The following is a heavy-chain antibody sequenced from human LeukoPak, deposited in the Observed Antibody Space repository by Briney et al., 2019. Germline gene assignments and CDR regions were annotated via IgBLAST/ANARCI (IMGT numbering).Heavy chain of an antibody. J-gene: IGHJ4*02. Sequence: GGSLRLSCATSGFSFSTQEMTWVRQAPGKGLEWVSYVSSNSRTIYYADSVKGRFTISRDNTRNSVFLQLNSLRVEDTGFYYCARGSYTGFDLYFDYWGQGTLVTVSS. CDR2: VSSNSRTI. V-gene: IGHV3-48*03. CDR1: GFSFSTQE. D-gene: IGHD5-12*01. CDR3: ARGSYTGFDLYFDY.